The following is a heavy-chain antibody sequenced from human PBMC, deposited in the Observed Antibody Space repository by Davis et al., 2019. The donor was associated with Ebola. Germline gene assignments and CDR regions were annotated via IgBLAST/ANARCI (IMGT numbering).Heavy chain of an antibody. Sequence: ASVKVSCKASGYTFTSYDINWVRQATGQGLEWMGWMNPNSGNTGYAQKFQGRVTMTRNTSISTAYMELSSLRSEDTAVYYCARVDYCSSTSCLKYYYYGMDVWGQGTTVTVSS. V-gene: IGHV1-8*01. D-gene: IGHD2-2*01. J-gene: IGHJ6*02. CDR3: ARVDYCSSTSCLKYYYYGMDV. CDR1: GYTFTSYD. CDR2: MNPNSGNT.